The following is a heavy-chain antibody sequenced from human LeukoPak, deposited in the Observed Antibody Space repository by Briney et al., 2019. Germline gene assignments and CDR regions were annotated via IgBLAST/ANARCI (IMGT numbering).Heavy chain of an antibody. D-gene: IGHD3-3*01. V-gene: IGHV1-69*04. J-gene: IGHJ6*04. CDR2: IIPILGIA. CDR1: GGTFSSYA. Sequence: SVTVSCKASGGTFSSYAISWVRQAPGQGLEWMGRIIPILGIANYAQKFQGRVTITADKSTSTAYMELSSLRSEDTAVYYCARDQSYYDFWSGYGPPHYGMDVWGEGTSVSVSS. CDR3: ARDQSYYDFWSGYGPPHYGMDV.